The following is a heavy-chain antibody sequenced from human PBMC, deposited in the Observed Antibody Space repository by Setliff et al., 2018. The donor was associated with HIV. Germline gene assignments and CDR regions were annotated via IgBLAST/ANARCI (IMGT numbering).Heavy chain of an antibody. CDR3: ARVGYCSSTSCYGGMDV. D-gene: IGHD2-2*03. CDR1: GGSISSNDYY. Sequence: PSETLSLTCTVSGGSISSNDYYWSWIRQHPGKGLEWIGYINYSGRTYDNPSLKSRVTISVDTSKNQFSLKLSSVTAADTAVYYCARVGYCSSTSCYGGMDVWGQGTPVTVSS. CDR2: INYSGRT. V-gene: IGHV4-31*03. J-gene: IGHJ6*02.